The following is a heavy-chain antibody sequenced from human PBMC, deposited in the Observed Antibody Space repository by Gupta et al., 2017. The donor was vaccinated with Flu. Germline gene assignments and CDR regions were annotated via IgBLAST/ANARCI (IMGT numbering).Heavy chain of an antibody. CDR1: SYA. CDR2: ISGSGGRT. CDR3: ASNGRGYSYGLPFDY. Sequence: SYAMSCVRQAPGKGLEWVSAISGSGGRTYYADSVKGRFTISRDNPKNTLYLQMNSLRAEDTAVYYCASNGRGYSYGLPFDYWGQGTLVTVSS. D-gene: IGHD5-18*01. V-gene: IGHV3-23*01. J-gene: IGHJ4*02.